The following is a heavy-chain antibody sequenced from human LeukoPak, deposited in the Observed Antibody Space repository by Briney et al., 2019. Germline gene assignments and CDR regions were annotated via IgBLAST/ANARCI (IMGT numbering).Heavy chain of an antibody. D-gene: IGHD3-16*02. CDR1: GGSFSGYY. CDR2: INHSGST. J-gene: IGHJ3*02. CDR3: ARDLSSASIYVWGSYRSGSAFDI. V-gene: IGHV4-34*01. Sequence: SEALSLTCAVYGGSFSGYYWSWIRQPPGKGLEWIGEINHSGSTNYNPSLKSRVTMSVDTSKNQFSLKLSSVTAADTAVYYCARDLSSASIYVWGSYRSGSAFDIWGQGTMVTVSS.